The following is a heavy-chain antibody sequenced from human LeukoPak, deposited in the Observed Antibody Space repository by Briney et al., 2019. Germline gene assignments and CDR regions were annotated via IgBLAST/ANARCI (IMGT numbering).Heavy chain of an antibody. CDR1: GFTVSSSY. Sequence: GGSLRLSCAASGFTVSSSYISWIRQAPGKGLEWVSVIYSGGSAYYADSVKGRFTISRDNSKNTLYLQMNSLRAEDTAVYYCARGQSYYYGSGSSRYYYYGMDVWGQGTTVTVSS. V-gene: IGHV3-53*01. CDR3: ARGQSYYYGSGSSRYYYYGMDV. CDR2: IYSGGSA. J-gene: IGHJ6*02. D-gene: IGHD3-10*01.